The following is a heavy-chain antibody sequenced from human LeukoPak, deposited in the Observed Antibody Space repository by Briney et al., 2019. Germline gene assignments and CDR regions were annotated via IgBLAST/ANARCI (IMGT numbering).Heavy chain of an antibody. V-gene: IGHV3-30*04. CDR1: GFTFSTYS. CDR2: VSYDGGTK. J-gene: IGHJ4*02. CDR3: ARDPIAVAGTRFFDH. D-gene: IGHD6-19*01. Sequence: GGSLRLSCAASGFTFSTYSMHWVRQAPGKGLEWVAVVSYDGGTKYYADSVKGRFTISRDNSKNTMYVQMSSLRAEDTAVYYCARDPIAVAGTRFFDHWGQGTLVSVSS.